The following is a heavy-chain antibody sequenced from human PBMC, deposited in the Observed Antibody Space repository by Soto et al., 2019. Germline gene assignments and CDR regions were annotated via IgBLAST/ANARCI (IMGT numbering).Heavy chain of an antibody. D-gene: IGHD1-26*01. J-gene: IGHJ4*02. CDR3: ARDGTFQWELLHRRHFDY. CDR2: ISAYNGNT. CDR1: GYTFTSYG. Sequence: QVQLVQSGAEVKKPGASVKVSCKASGYTFTSYGISWVRQAPGQGLEWMGWISAYNGNTNYAQKLQGRVTMTTDTSTSTAYMELRSLRSDDTAVYYCARDGTFQWELLHRRHFDYWGQGTLVTVSS. V-gene: IGHV1-18*01.